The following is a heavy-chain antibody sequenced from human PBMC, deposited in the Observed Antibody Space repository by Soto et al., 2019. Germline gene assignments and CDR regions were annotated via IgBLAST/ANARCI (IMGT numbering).Heavy chain of an antibody. CDR3: ARAERGLANSIHY. D-gene: IGHD3-22*01. CDR1: GFTFSSYA. J-gene: IGHJ4*02. CDR2: ISYDGSNK. Sequence: HPGGSLRLSCAASGFTFSSYAMHWVRQAPGKGLEWVAVISYDGSNKYYADSVKGRFTISRDNSKNTLYLQMNSLRAEDTAVYYCARAERGLANSIHYWGQGTLVTVSS. V-gene: IGHV3-30-3*01.